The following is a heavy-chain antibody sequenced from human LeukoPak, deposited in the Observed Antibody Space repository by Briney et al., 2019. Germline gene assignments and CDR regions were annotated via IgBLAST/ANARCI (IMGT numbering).Heavy chain of an antibody. V-gene: IGHV3-9*01. J-gene: IGHJ4*02. D-gene: IGHD2/OR15-2a*01. CDR1: GFTFSDYA. Sequence: GGSLRLSCAASGFTFSDYAMNWVRQAPGKGLEWVSGISWNSGTTDYADSVKGRFTVSRDNAKDSLYLQMNSLRPEDTACYCAKDQGRYVSKYYFDYWGRGTLVTVSS. CDR2: ISWNSGTT. CDR3: AKDQGRYVSKYYFDY.